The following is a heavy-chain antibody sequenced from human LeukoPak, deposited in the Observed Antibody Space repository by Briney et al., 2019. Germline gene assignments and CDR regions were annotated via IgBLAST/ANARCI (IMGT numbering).Heavy chain of an antibody. CDR2: ISPSGST. J-gene: IGHJ4*02. Sequence: SETLSLTCTVSGGSINGGSYYWTWLRQPAGKGLEWIGRISPSGSTNHNPSLTSRVTISVDTSKNQFSLKLNFVTAADTAVYYCARVSYQEGVDYWGQGTLVTVSS. D-gene: IGHD2-2*01. CDR1: GGSINGGSYY. CDR3: ARVSYQEGVDY. V-gene: IGHV4-61*02.